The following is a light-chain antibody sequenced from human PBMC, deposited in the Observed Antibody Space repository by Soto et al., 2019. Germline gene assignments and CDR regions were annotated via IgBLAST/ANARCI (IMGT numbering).Light chain of an antibody. J-gene: IGKJ1*01. CDR2: AAS. Sequence: DIQMTQSPSSLSASVGDRVTITCRASQGISNYLAWYQQKPGKVPKLLIYAASTLQSGVPSRFSGSGSGPDVTLTINSLQPGDVASYYCQKYNGAPRTFGQGTKVEVK. CDR3: QKYNGAPRT. V-gene: IGKV1-27*01. CDR1: QGISNY.